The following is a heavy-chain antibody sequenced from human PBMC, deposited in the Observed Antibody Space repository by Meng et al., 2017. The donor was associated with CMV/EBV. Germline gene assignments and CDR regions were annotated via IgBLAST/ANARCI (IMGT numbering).Heavy chain of an antibody. J-gene: IGHJ5*02. CDR2: IIPIFGTA. V-gene: IGHV1-69*05. Sequence: SVKVSCKASGGTFSSYAISWVRQAPGQGLEWMGGIIPIFGTANYAQKCQGRVTITTDESTSTAYMELSSLRSEDTAVYYCARDPTIHQQLCDGWFDPWGQGTLVTVSS. CDR3: ARDPTIHQQLCDGWFDP. D-gene: IGHD6-13*01. CDR1: GGTFSSYA.